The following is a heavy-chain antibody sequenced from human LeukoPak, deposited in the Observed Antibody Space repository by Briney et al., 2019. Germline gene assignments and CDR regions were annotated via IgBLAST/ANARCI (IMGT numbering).Heavy chain of an antibody. Sequence: SETLSLTCTVSGGSISSSSYYWGWIRQPPGKGLEWIGSIYYSGSTYYNPSLKSRVTISVDTSKNQFSLKLSSVTAADTAVYYCARVGHRKAAAGVFDQWGQGTLVTVSS. CDR1: GGSISSSSYY. CDR3: ARVGHRKAAAGVFDQ. J-gene: IGHJ5*02. D-gene: IGHD6-13*01. CDR2: IYYSGST. V-gene: IGHV4-39*07.